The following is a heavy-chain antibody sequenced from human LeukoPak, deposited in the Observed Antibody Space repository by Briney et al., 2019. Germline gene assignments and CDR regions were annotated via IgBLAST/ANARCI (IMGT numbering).Heavy chain of an antibody. V-gene: IGHV4-59*08. CDR1: GGSFEHYF. J-gene: IGHJ4*02. CDR3: ASHRRSHGAEY. D-gene: IGHD5-18*01. Sequence: SETLFLTCSVSGGSFEHYFWSWIRQPPGKGLEFLGYVYYTGTTDYSPSLKSRLTISADTARNQFSLNLRSVTAADTAVYFCASHRRSHGAEYWGQGTLVTVSS. CDR2: VYYTGTT.